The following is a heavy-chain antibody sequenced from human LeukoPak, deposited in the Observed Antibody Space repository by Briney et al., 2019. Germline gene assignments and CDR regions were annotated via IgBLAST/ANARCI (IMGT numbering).Heavy chain of an antibody. J-gene: IGHJ4*02. CDR1: GGSFSGYY. D-gene: IGHD1-1*01. CDR3: ARHKNRQLERRDNYFDY. Sequence: SETLSLTCAVHGGSFSGYYWSWIRQPPGKGLEWIGEINHSGSTNYNPSLKSRVTISLDTSKNQFSLKLSSVTAADTAVYYCARHKNRQLERRDNYFDYWGQGTLVTVSS. CDR2: INHSGST. V-gene: IGHV4-34*01.